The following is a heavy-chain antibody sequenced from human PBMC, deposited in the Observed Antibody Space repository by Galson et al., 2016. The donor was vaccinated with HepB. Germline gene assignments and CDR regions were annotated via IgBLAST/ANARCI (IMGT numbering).Heavy chain of an antibody. V-gene: IGHV1-69*13. J-gene: IGHJ6*02. Sequence: SVKVSCKASGGTFSRYAISWVRQAPGQGLEWMGGIIPIFGTTNYAQKFQGRVTITADESTSTAYMELSSLRSEDTAVYYCARPQSPDCSSTNCFYYGMDLWGQGTTVTVSS. D-gene: IGHD2-2*01. CDR1: GGTFSRYA. CDR2: IIPIFGTT. CDR3: ARPQSPDCSSTNCFYYGMDL.